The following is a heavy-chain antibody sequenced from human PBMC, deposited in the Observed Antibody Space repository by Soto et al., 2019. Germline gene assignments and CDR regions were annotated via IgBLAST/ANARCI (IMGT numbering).Heavy chain of an antibody. Sequence: SETLSLTCTVSGGSISSGGYYWSWIRQHPGKGLEWIGYIYYSGSTYYNPSLKSRVTISVDTSKNQFSLKLSSVTAADTAVYYCARDLYRADDYYYYGMDVWGQGTTVTVSS. CDR1: GGSISSGGYY. V-gene: IGHV4-31*03. CDR3: ARDLYRADDYYYYGMDV. D-gene: IGHD2-8*01. CDR2: IYYSGST. J-gene: IGHJ6*02.